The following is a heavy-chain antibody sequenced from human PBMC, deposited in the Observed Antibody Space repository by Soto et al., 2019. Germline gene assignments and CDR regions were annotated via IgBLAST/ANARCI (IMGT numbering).Heavy chain of an antibody. V-gene: IGHV1-69*12. J-gene: IGHJ6*02. CDR2: IIRIFGTA. D-gene: IGHD3-10*01. Sequence: HVQLVQSGAEVKKPGSSVKVSCKASGGTFSSYAISWVRQAPGQGLEWMGGIIRIFGTANYAQKFQGRVTITADESTSTAYMELSSLRSEDTAVYYCAREGGYGSGSNYYYYGMDVWGQGTTVTVSS. CDR3: AREGGYGSGSNYYYYGMDV. CDR1: GGTFSSYA.